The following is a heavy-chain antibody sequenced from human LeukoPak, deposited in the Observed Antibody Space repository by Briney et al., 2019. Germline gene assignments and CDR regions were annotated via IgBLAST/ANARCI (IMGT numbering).Heavy chain of an antibody. CDR2: ISAYNGNT. J-gene: IGHJ4*02. D-gene: IGHD1-7*01. CDR1: GYTFTSYG. V-gene: IGHV1-18*01. CDR3: ARVITGTTSGQYYFDY. Sequence: EASVKVSCKASGYTFTSYGISWVRQAPGQGLEWMGWISAYNGNTNYAQKLQGRVTMTTDTSTSTAYMELRSLRSDDTAVYYCARVITGTTSGQYYFDYWGQGTLVTVSS.